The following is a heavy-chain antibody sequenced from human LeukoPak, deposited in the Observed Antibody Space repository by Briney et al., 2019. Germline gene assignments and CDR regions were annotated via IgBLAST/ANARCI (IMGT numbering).Heavy chain of an antibody. Sequence: GGSLRLSCTASGFTFSSYAIHWVRQAPGKGLEWVAAISYDGSSKYYADSVKGRFAISRDNSKNTLYLQMNSLKPEDTAVYYCARDPLSIGVIPAAYFDYWGQGTLVTVSS. D-gene: IGHD2-2*01. CDR2: ISYDGSSK. CDR1: GFTFSSYA. J-gene: IGHJ4*02. V-gene: IGHV3-30*09. CDR3: ARDPLSIGVIPAAYFDY.